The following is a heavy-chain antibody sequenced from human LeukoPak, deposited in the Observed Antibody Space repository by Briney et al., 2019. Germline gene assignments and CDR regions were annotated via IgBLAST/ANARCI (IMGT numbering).Heavy chain of an antibody. CDR1: GFTFNTYG. CDR3: ARGTSGLGIVGAGGALLRN. V-gene: IGHV3-66*01. Sequence: GGSLRLSCSAYGFTFNTYGMIWVRQAPGKGLEWVSVIYSGDSTYYADSVKGRFTTSRDNSKNTLYLQMNSLRAEDTAVYYCARGTSGLGIVGAGGALLRNWGQGTLVTVSS. CDR2: IYSGDST. J-gene: IGHJ4*02. D-gene: IGHD1-26*01.